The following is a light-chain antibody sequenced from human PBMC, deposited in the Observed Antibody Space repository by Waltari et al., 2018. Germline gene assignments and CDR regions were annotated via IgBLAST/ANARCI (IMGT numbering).Light chain of an antibody. J-gene: IGKJ5*01. Sequence: DIQLTQSPSFLSASVGDRVTITCRASQAISSYLAWYQQKPGRAPKLLIYAASTLQSGVPSGFSGSGSGTEFTLTISSLQPDDFATYYCQQLDSFPITFGQGTRLEIK. V-gene: IGKV1-9*01. CDR2: AAS. CDR3: QQLDSFPIT. CDR1: QAISSY.